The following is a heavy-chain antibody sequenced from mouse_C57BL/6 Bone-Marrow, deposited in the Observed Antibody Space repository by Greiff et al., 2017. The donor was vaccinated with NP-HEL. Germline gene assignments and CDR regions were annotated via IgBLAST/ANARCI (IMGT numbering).Heavy chain of an antibody. CDR2: IWPGGGT. CDR1: GFSLTSYA. Sequence: QVQLKESGPGLVAPSQSLSITCTVSGFSLTSYAISWVRQPPGKGLEWLGVIWPGGGTNYNSARKSRLSISKDNSKSQVFLKMNSLQTDDTARYYCAISSEGWFAYWGQGTLVTVSA. V-gene: IGHV2-9-1*01. D-gene: IGHD1-1*01. J-gene: IGHJ3*01. CDR3: AISSEGWFAY.